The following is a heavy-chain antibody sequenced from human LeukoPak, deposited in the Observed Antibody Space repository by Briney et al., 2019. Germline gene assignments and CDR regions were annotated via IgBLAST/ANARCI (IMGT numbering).Heavy chain of an antibody. CDR1: GYTFTNYG. Sequence: GASVKVSCKTSGYTFTNYGISWLRQAPGQGLEWMGWISAQNSNTKYARKFQDRVNMTTYTSTSTAYMELRSLRSDDTAVYFCARDWPNEITGAWGQGTLVTVSS. CDR2: ISAQNSNT. CDR3: ARDWPNEITGA. V-gene: IGHV1-18*01. D-gene: IGHD1-1*01. J-gene: IGHJ4*02.